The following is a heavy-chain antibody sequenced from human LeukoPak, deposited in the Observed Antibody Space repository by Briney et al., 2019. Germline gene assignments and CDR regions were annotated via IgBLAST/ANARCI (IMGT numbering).Heavy chain of an antibody. D-gene: IGHD2-15*01. CDR1: GFSFSAYW. CDR2: INPAGSET. Sequence: GGSLRLSCAASGFSFSAYWMTWVRQAPGTGLEWVANINPAGSETYYVDPVKGRFSISRDNAKNLVYLQMNSLRAEDTAVYHCARFGYVAAVDVWGQGTSVTVSS. J-gene: IGHJ4*02. CDR3: ARFGYVAAVDV. V-gene: IGHV3-7*01.